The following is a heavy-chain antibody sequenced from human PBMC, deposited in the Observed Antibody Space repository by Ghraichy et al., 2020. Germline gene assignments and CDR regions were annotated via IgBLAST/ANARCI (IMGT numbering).Heavy chain of an antibody. Sequence: SQTLSLTCTVSGGSVSSNNYFWDWIRQPPGKGPEWMATLSYSGSTFYNPSLSGRVSASVDNSKNQFSLELTSVTAADTATYYCARHSDKCIGDDYSLVCGFDPWGQGFLVTVSS. CDR1: GGSVSSNNYF. J-gene: IGHJ5*02. CDR3: ARHSDKCIGDDYSLVCGFDP. D-gene: IGHD3-16*01. V-gene: IGHV4-39*07. CDR2: LSYSGST.